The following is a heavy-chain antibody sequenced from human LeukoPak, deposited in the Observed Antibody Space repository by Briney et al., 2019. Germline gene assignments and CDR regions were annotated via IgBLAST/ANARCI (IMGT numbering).Heavy chain of an antibody. CDR1: GGSISSHY. D-gene: IGHD6-13*01. Sequence: SETLSLTCTVSGGSISSHYWSWIRQPPGKGLEWIGYIYYSGSTNYNPSLKSRVTISVDTSKNQFSLKLSSVTAADTAVYYCARPGFEQQGGWFDPWGQGTLVTVSS. J-gene: IGHJ5*02. V-gene: IGHV4-59*11. CDR3: ARPGFEQQGGWFDP. CDR2: IYYSGST.